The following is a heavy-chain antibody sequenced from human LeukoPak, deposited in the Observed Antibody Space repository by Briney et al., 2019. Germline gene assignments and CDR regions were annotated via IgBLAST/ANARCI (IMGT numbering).Heavy chain of an antibody. CDR1: GFTFSSYS. D-gene: IGHD1-26*01. J-gene: IGHJ4*02. CDR3: SRDLSLGAPQGFDY. Sequence: GGSLRLSCAASGFTFSSYSMNWVRQAPGKGLGWVSSISSSSSYIYYADSVKGRFTISRDNAKNSLYLQMNSLRAEDTAVYYCSRDLSLGAPQGFDYWGRGTLVTVSS. V-gene: IGHV3-21*01. CDR2: ISSSSSYI.